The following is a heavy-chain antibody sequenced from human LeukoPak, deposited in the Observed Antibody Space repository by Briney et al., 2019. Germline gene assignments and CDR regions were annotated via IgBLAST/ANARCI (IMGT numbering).Heavy chain of an antibody. CDR3: AREVHEHLYYYFDF. J-gene: IGHJ4*02. CDR1: GGSIRSDY. V-gene: IGHV4-59*01. CDR2: IYYSGST. Sequence: SVTLSLTCTVSGGSIRSDYWSWIRQPPGKGLEWIGYIYYSGSTNYNPSLKTRVTISLDTSKNQFSLKLRSVTAADTAVYYCAREVHEHLYYYFDFWGQGTLVTVSS. D-gene: IGHD3-10*01.